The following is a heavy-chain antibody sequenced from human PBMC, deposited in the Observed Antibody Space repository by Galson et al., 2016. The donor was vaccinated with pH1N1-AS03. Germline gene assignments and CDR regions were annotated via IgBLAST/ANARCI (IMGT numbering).Heavy chain of an antibody. CDR2: IFWGGET. V-gene: IGHV2-5*02. D-gene: IGHD2-8*01. J-gene: IGHJ4*02. CDR1: GFSLSTGGVH. Sequence: PALVKPTQTLTLTCTFSGFSLSTGGVHVAWIRQPPGKALEWLALIFWGGETRYSPSLGSRLTITKDTSKNQVVLTMTNVDPMDTATYYCARSTHVNEGLDHWGQGTLVTASS. CDR3: ARSTHVNEGLDH.